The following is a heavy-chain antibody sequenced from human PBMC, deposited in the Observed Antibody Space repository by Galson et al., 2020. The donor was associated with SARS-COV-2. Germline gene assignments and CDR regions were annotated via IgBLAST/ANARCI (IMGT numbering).Heavy chain of an antibody. V-gene: IGHV4-4*07. Sequence: ASETLSLTCNVSGASITAYYWSWIRQPAGKGLEWIGRMYASGKSDYNPSLEGRVTLSLDKSKNQISLKLSSVTAADTAMYYCARDMWYSYDSFGSAFDVWGQGTLVTVSS. D-gene: IGHD3-16*01. CDR1: GASITAYY. J-gene: IGHJ4*02. CDR3: ARDMWYSYDSFGSAFDV. CDR2: MYASGKS.